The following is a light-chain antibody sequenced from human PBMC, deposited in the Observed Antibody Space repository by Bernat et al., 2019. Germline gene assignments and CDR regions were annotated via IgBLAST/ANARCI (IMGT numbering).Light chain of an antibody. CDR2: GAS. CDR1: QSVSSN. CDR3: QQYSDGPRT. Sequence: SPGERGTLSCRASQSVSSNLAWYQQTPGQAPRLVVSGASNRATGIPDRFSGRGSVTDFTLIISSLEPEDFAVYYFQQYSDGPRTFGQGTKVEI. V-gene: IGKV3D-15*01. J-gene: IGKJ1*01.